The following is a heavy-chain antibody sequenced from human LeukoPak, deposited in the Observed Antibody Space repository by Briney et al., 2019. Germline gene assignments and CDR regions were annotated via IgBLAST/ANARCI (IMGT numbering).Heavy chain of an antibody. Sequence: ASVKVSCKASGYTFTGYYMNWVRQAPGQGLEWMGWINPDSGGTNYAQKFQGRVTMTRDTSISTAYMGLSRLTSDDTAVYYCARVQYQLLSDKYNWFDPWGQGTLVTVSS. CDR2: INPDSGGT. V-gene: IGHV1-2*02. CDR3: ARVQYQLLSDKYNWFDP. D-gene: IGHD2-2*01. CDR1: GYTFTGYY. J-gene: IGHJ5*02.